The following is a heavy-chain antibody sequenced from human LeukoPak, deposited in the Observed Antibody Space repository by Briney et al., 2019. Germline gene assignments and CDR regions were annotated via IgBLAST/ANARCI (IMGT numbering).Heavy chain of an antibody. CDR3: ARGRSRNVWGSYRPTFDY. J-gene: IGHJ4*02. D-gene: IGHD3-16*02. Sequence: ASVKVSCKASGYTFTSYDINWVRQATGQGLEWMGWMNPNSGNTGYAQKFQGRVTMTRNTSISTAYMELSSLRSEDTAVYYCARGRSRNVWGSYRPTFDYWGQGTLVTVSS. V-gene: IGHV1-8*01. CDR1: GYTFTSYD. CDR2: MNPNSGNT.